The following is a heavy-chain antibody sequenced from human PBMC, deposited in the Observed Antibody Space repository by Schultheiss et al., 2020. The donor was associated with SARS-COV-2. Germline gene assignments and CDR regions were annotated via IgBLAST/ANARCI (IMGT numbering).Heavy chain of an antibody. CDR1: GFTFSSYW. V-gene: IGHV3-7*03. Sequence: GGSLRLSCAASGFTFSSYWMSWVRQAPGKGLEWVANIKQDGSEKYYVDSVKGRFTISRDNAKNSLYLQMNSLRAEDTAVYYCARDVGYCSGGSCAAFDPWGQGTLVTVSS. CDR3: ARDVGYCSGGSCAAFDP. J-gene: IGHJ5*02. D-gene: IGHD2-15*01. CDR2: IKQDGSEK.